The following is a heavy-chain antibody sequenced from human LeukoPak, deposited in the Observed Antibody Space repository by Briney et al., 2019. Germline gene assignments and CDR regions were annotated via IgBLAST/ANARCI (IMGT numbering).Heavy chain of an antibody. J-gene: IGHJ5*02. D-gene: IGHD4-17*01. V-gene: IGHV4-34*01. CDR1: GGTFSGYY. CDR3: ARGVPDYGDYGSNWFDP. CDR2: INHSGST. Sequence: SETLSLTCAVYGGTFSGYYWSWIRQPPGKGLEWMGEINHSGSTNYNPSLKSRVTISVDTSKNQFSLKLSSVTAADTAVYYCARGVPDYGDYGSNWFDPWGQGTLVTVSS.